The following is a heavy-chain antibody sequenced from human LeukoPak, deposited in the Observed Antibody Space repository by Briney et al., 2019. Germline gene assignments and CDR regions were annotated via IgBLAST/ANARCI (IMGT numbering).Heavy chain of an antibody. CDR1: RYTFTDYY. D-gene: IGHD5-12*01. CDR2: INPSGGST. V-gene: IGHV1-46*01. CDR3: ASSLGLRGPFDY. Sequence: ASVKVSCKASRYTFTDYYVHWVRQAPGQGLEWMGIINPSGGSTSYAQKFQGRVTMTRDTSTSTVYMELSSLRSEDTAVYYCASSLGLRGPFDYWGQGTLVTVSS. J-gene: IGHJ4*02.